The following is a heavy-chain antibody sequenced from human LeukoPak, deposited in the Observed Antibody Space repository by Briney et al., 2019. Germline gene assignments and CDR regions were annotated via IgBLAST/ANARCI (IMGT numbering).Heavy chain of an antibody. CDR3: ARSYYGMDV. V-gene: IGHV4-59*01. CDR2: IYYSEST. CDR1: GGSISSYY. Sequence: SETLSLTCTVSGGSISSYYWSWIRQPPGKGLEWIGYIYYSESTNYSPSLKSRVTISVDTSKNQFSLKLSSVTAADTAVYYCARSYYGMDVWGQGTTVTVSS. J-gene: IGHJ6*02.